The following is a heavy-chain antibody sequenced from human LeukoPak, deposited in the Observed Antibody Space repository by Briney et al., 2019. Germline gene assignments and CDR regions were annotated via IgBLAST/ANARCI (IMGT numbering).Heavy chain of an antibody. CDR2: IYHSGSP. J-gene: IGHJ5*02. V-gene: IGHV4-39*02. CDR1: GGSISSSSFY. CDR3: AKDYGDYSLA. D-gene: IGHD4-17*01. Sequence: SETLSLSCTVSGGSISSSSFYWGWIRQPPGKGLEWIGTIYHSGSPYYNPSLNSRVTISGDTSKNQFSLKLSSVTAADTAVYYCAKDYGDYSLAWGQGTLVTVSS.